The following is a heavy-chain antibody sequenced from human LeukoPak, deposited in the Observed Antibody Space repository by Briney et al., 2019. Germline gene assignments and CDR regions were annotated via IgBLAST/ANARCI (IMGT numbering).Heavy chain of an antibody. Sequence: GGSLRLSCAASGFTFSSYSMSWVRQALGKGLEWVSAISGSDGSSYYADSVKGRFTISRDNSKNTLYLQMNSLRAEDTAVYFCAKGESGLLVLMVYATYFDYWGQGTLVTVSS. CDR1: GFTFSSYS. V-gene: IGHV3-23*01. J-gene: IGHJ4*02. CDR3: AKGESGLLVLMVYATYFDY. CDR2: ISGSDGSS. D-gene: IGHD2-8*01.